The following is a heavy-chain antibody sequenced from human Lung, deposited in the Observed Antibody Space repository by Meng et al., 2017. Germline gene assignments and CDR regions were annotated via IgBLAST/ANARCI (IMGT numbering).Heavy chain of an antibody. V-gene: IGHV7-4-1*02. CDR3: ARGDLGMSGYYYTVH. CDR2: INTVTRTP. Sequence: QVQLWQSGSELKKLGGSVKISCKASGYTFTTYAMNWVRQAPGQGLEWMGWINTVTRTPTYAQGFTGRFVFSLDTSVSTAYLQISSLIAEDTAIYYCARGDLGMSGYYYTVHWGQGTLVTVSS. J-gene: IGHJ4*02. D-gene: IGHD3-22*01. CDR1: GYTFTTYA.